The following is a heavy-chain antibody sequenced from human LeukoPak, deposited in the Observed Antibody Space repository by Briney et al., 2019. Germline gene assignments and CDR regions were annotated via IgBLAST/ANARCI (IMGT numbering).Heavy chain of an antibody. CDR1: GYTFTGYY. V-gene: IGHV1-2*02. J-gene: IGHJ1*01. CDR2: INPNSGGT. Sequence: ASVKVSCKASGYTFTGYYMHWVRQAPGQGLEWMGWINPNSGGTNYAQKFQGRVTMTTDTSTSTAYMELRSLRSDDTAVYYCARDGRLVPLIYFQHWGQGTLVTVSS. D-gene: IGHD6-19*01. CDR3: ARDGRLVPLIYFQH.